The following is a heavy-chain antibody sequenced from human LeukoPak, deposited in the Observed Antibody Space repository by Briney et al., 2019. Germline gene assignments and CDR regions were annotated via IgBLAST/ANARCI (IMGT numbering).Heavy chain of an antibody. CDR1: GYTFTSYD. J-gene: IGHJ4*02. CDR3: ARGKFLNLYSSSWYIDY. Sequence: ASVKVSCKASGYTFTSYDINWVRQATGQGLEWMGWMNPNSGNTGYAQKFQGRVTMTRNTSISTAYMELSSLRSEDTAVYYCARGKFLNLYSSSWYIDYWGQGTLVTVPS. CDR2: MNPNSGNT. V-gene: IGHV1-8*01. D-gene: IGHD6-13*01.